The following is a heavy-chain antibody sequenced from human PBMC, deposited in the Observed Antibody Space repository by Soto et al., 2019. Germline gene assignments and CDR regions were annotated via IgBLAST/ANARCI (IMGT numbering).Heavy chain of an antibody. CDR1: GFTFSSYA. CDR2: ISGSGGST. CDR3: AKCMLGMITFGGVIQGFDY. J-gene: IGHJ4*02. Sequence: GGSLRLSCAASGFTFSSYAMSWVRHAPGKGLEWVSAISGSGGSTYYADSVKGRFTISRDNSKNTLYLQMNSLRAEDTAVYYCAKCMLGMITFGGVIQGFDYWGQGTLVTVSS. V-gene: IGHV3-23*01. D-gene: IGHD3-16*01.